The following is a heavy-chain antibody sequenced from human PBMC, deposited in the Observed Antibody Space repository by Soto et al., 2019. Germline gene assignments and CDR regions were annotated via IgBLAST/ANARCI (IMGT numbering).Heavy chain of an antibody. D-gene: IGHD2-2*01. CDR1: GGTFSSYT. J-gene: IGHJ4*02. CDR2: IIPILGIA. V-gene: IGHV1-69*02. CDR3: ARNGIVVVPAAMGFAY. Sequence: QVQLVQSGAEVKKPGSSVKVSCKASGGTFSSYTISWVRQAPGQGLEWMGRIIPILGIANYAQKFQGRVTITADKSTSTAYMELSSLRSEDTAVYYCARNGIVVVPAAMGFAYWGQGTLVTVSS.